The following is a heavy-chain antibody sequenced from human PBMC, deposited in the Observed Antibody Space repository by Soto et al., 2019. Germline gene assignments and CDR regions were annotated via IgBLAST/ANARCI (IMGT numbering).Heavy chain of an antibody. Sequence: SVKVSCKASGGTFSSYTISWVRQAPGQGLEWMGRIIPILGIANYAQKFQGRVTITADKSTSTAYMELSSLRSEDTAVYYCARDFLYYYDSSGYSPWGQGTLVTVSS. CDR1: GGTFSSYT. V-gene: IGHV1-69*04. CDR3: ARDFLYYYDSSGYSP. CDR2: IIPILGIA. J-gene: IGHJ5*02. D-gene: IGHD3-22*01.